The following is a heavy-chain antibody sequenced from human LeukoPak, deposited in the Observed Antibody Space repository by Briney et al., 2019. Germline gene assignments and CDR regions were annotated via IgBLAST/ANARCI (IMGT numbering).Heavy chain of an antibody. J-gene: IGHJ6*03. CDR2: INQDASVS. CDR1: GFTFSDYW. V-gene: IGHV3-7*01. D-gene: IGHD3-22*01. CDR3: ARDAYYYDSSGRPHYYMDV. Sequence: GGSLRLSCAASGFTFSDYWMSWVRQAPGQGLEWVANINQDASVSHYIDSVKGRFTISRDNAKNSLFLQMNSLRAEDTAVYYCARDAYYYDSSGRPHYYMDVWGKGTTVTVSS.